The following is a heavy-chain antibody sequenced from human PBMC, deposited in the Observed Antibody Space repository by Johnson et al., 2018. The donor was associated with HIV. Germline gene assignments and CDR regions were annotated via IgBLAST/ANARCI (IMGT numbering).Heavy chain of an antibody. CDR2: IKCDGGET. CDR1: GFTFSSSW. CDR3: AKEEGIGAFDI. Sequence: VQLVESGGGVVSPGGSLRLSCAASGFTFSSSWMHWVCQAPGKGLEWVADIKCDGGETYYADSVKGRFTISRDNSKNSLYLQMNSLRAEDTAGYYCAKEEGIGAFDIWGQGAMVTVSS. V-gene: IGHV3-52*01. J-gene: IGHJ3*02. D-gene: IGHD2-21*01.